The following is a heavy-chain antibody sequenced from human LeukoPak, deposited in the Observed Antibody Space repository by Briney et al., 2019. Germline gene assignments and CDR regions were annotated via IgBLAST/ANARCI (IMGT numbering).Heavy chain of an antibody. CDR2: ISGSGGST. Sequence: GSLRLSCAASGFTFSNFAMNWVRQAPGKGLEWVSTISGSGGSTYYADSIKGRFTISRDNSKNTLYLQMNSLRAEDTAVYYCAKMVHTEQWLVPFDYWGQGTLVTVSS. CDR3: AKMVHTEQWLVPFDY. D-gene: IGHD6-19*01. V-gene: IGHV3-23*01. CDR1: GFTFSNFA. J-gene: IGHJ4*02.